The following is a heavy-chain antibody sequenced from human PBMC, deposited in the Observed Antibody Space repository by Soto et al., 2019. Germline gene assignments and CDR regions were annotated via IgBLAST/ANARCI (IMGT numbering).Heavy chain of an antibody. Sequence: ASVKVSGKASGYTFTSYDINWVRQATGQGLEWMGWMNPNSGNTGYAQKLQGRVTMTRNTSISTAYMELSSLRSEDTAVYYCARSYSSSGFWFDPWGQGTLVTVSS. CDR2: MNPNSGNT. J-gene: IGHJ5*02. D-gene: IGHD6-13*01. CDR3: ARSYSSSGFWFDP. V-gene: IGHV1-8*01. CDR1: GYTFTSYD.